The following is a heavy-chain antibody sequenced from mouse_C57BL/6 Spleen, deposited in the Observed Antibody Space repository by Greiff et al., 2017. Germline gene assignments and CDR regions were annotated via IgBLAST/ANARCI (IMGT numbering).Heavy chain of an antibody. Sequence: EVKLQESGPGLVKPSQSLSLTCSVTGYSITSGYYWNWIRQFPGNKLEWMGYISYDGSNNYNPSLKNRISITRDTSKNQFFLKLNSVTTEDTATYYCAREGLDYYGSSYWYFDVWGTGTTVTVSS. D-gene: IGHD1-1*01. J-gene: IGHJ1*03. CDR2: ISYDGSN. CDR3: AREGLDYYGSSYWYFDV. CDR1: GYSITSGYY. V-gene: IGHV3-6*01.